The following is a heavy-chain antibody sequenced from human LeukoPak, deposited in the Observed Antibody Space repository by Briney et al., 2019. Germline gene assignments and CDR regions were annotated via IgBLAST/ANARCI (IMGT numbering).Heavy chain of an antibody. V-gene: IGHV4-39*02. Sequence: PSETLSLTCTVSGGSISSYYWGWIRQPPGKGLEWIGSIYYSGSTYYNPSLKSRVTISVDTSKNQFSLKLSSLTAADTAVYYCAREEITGTTDYWGQGTLVTVSS. CDR3: AREEITGTTDY. J-gene: IGHJ4*02. D-gene: IGHD2-8*02. CDR1: GGSISSYY. CDR2: IYYSGST.